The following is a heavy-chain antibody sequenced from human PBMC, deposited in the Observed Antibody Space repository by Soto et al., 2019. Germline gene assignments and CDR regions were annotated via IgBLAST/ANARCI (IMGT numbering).Heavy chain of an antibody. CDR3: ARHAPNARYCSGTSCWVFDY. CDR1: GYSFTSYW. CDR2: IYPGDSDT. Sequence: GESLKISCKGSGYSFTSYWIGWVRQMPGKGLEWMGIIYPGDSDTRYSPSFQGQVTISADKSISTAYLQWSSLKASDTAMYYCARHAPNARYCSGTSCWVFDYWGQGTLVTVSS. D-gene: IGHD2-2*01. J-gene: IGHJ4*02. V-gene: IGHV5-51*01.